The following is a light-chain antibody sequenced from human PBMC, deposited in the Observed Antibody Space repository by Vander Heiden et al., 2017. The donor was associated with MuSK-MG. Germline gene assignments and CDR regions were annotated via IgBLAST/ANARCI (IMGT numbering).Light chain of an antibody. Sequence: DIQMTQSSSSVSASVGDRVTITCRASQSISSYLNWYQQKPGKAPKLLIYAASSLQSGVPSRFSGSGPGTDFTLTISSLQPEDFATYYCQQSDSTSYTFGQGTKVEIK. J-gene: IGKJ2*01. CDR3: QQSDSTSYT. CDR2: AAS. CDR1: QSISSY. V-gene: IGKV1-39*01.